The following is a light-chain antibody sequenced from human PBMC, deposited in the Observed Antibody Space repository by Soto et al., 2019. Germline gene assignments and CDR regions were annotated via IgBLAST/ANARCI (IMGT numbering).Light chain of an antibody. CDR2: WAS. V-gene: IGKV4-1*01. CDR1: QTVLYSSNNKTY. CDR3: QQYYTTPLP. Sequence: DIVMTQSPDSLAVSLGERATINCKSSQTVLYSSNNKTYLAWYQQKPGQPPKLLIYWASTRESGVPDRFSASGSGTDFTLTIGSLQAEDVAIYYCQQYYTTPLPFGGGTKVEIK. J-gene: IGKJ4*01.